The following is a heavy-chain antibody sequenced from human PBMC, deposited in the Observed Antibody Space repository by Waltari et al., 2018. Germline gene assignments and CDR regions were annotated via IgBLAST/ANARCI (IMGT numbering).Heavy chain of an antibody. J-gene: IGHJ5*02. CDR3: ARAARPNWFDP. D-gene: IGHD6-6*01. CDR1: GGSISSGSYY. V-gene: IGHV4-61*02. CDR2: IYTSGST. Sequence: QVQLQESGPGLVKPSQTLSLTCPVSGGSISSGSYYWSWIRQPAGKGLEWIGRIYTSGSTNYNPSLKSRVTISVDTSKNQFSLKLSSVTAADTAVYYCARAARPNWFDPWGQGTLVTVSS.